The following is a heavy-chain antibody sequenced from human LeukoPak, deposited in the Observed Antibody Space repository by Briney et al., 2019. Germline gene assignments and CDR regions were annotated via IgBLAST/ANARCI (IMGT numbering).Heavy chain of an antibody. CDR3: ARETIYSDKVIDH. Sequence: PGGSLRLSCAASGFTFSYYSFNWVRQAPGKGLEWIAYISISNNSIYYADSVKGRFTISRDNAKNSLYLQMSSLRVEDTAVYYCARETIYSDKVIDHWGQGTPVTVSS. V-gene: IGHV3-48*01. CDR2: ISISNNSI. D-gene: IGHD4-17*01. J-gene: IGHJ4*02. CDR1: GFTFSYYS.